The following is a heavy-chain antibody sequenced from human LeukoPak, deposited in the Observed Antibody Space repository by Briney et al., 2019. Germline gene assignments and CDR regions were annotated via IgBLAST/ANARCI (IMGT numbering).Heavy chain of an antibody. CDR3: ARATLTTVTTGWFDP. J-gene: IGHJ5*02. Sequence: SETLSLTCTVSGGSISSSDYYWSWIRQPPGKGLEWIGYIYYSGSTSYNPSLKSRVTISVDTTENQFSLKLTSVTAADTAVYYCARATLTTVTTGWFDPWGQGTLVTVSS. D-gene: IGHD4-17*01. V-gene: IGHV4-30-4*01. CDR1: GGSISSSDYY. CDR2: IYYSGST.